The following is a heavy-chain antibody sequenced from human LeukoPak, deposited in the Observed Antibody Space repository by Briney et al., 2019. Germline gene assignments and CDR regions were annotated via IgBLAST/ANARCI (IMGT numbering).Heavy chain of an antibody. V-gene: IGHV4-61*01. CDR2: AYYSGST. J-gene: IGHJ3*02. CDR3: ARDAGGSVTDPFNI. CDR1: GCSISSGSYY. Sequence: PSETLSLICTVSGCSISSGSYYWNWIRQPPGKGLEWIGYAYYSGSTSYSPSLESRVTISVDTSKNQFSLKLSSVTAADTAMYYCARDAGGSVTDPFNIWGQGTMVTVSS.